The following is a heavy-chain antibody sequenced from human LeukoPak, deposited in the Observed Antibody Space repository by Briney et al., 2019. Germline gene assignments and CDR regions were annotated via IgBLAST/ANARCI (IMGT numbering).Heavy chain of an antibody. Sequence: GGSLRLSCAASGFTFSRYGMHWVRQAPGKGLEWVAFIRYDGSNKYYADSVKGRFTISRDNSKNTMYLQMNSLRAEDTAVYYCAKDEGRYSYGIGFDYWGQGTLVTVSS. CDR3: AKDEGRYSYGIGFDY. CDR2: IRYDGSNK. J-gene: IGHJ4*02. D-gene: IGHD5-18*01. CDR1: GFTFSRYG. V-gene: IGHV3-30*02.